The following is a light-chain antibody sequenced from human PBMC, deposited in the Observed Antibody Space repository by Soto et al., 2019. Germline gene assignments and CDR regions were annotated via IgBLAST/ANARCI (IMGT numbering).Light chain of an antibody. Sequence: QVTQSPSSLSASVGDRVTITCRASQTINNWLAWYQQKPGKAPKVLIYDASSLESGVPSRFSGSGSGTEFTLTISSLQPDDFATYYCQQYNSYSSMFGHGTKVDIK. V-gene: IGKV1-5*01. CDR2: DAS. CDR1: QTINNW. J-gene: IGKJ1*01. CDR3: QQYNSYSSM.